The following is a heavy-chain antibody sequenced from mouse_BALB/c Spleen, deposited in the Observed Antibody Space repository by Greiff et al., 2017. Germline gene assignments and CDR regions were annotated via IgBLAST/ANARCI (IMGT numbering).Heavy chain of an antibody. V-gene: IGHV1S81*02. CDR3: ARSFAY. Sequence: VKLMESGAELVKPGASVKLSCKASGYTFTSYFMYWVKQRPGQGLEWIGEINPSNGGTNFNEKFKSKATLTVDKSSSTAYIQLSSLTSEDSAVYYCARSFAYWGQGTLVTVSA. CDR1: GYTFTSYF. CDR2: INPSNGGT. J-gene: IGHJ3*01.